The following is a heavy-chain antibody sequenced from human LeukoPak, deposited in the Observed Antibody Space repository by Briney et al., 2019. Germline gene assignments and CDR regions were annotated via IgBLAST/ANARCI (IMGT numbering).Heavy chain of an antibody. CDR1: GGSISSYY. CDR3: ARGPWYYYYGMDV. V-gene: IGHV4-59*12. Sequence: SETLSLTCTVSGGSISSYYWSWIRQPPGKGLEWIGYIYYSGSTNYNPSLKSRVTISVDTSKNQFSLKLSSVTAADTAVYYCARGPWYYYYGMDVWGQGTTVTVSS. CDR2: IYYSGST. J-gene: IGHJ6*02.